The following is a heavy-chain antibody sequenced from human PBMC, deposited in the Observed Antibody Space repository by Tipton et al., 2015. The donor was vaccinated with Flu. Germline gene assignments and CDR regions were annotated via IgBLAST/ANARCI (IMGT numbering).Heavy chain of an antibody. J-gene: IGHJ3*02. CDR2: IYHRGSI. Sequence: TLSLTCMVFGDSISSDNWWSWVRQPPGKGLEWIGEIYHRGSINYNPSLKSRVTISVDDSTNQMSLHVGFVTATDTAVYYCARGAGGSGWYDGRDVFDIWGQGTMVTVSS. D-gene: IGHD6-19*01. CDR3: ARGAGGSGWYDGRDVFDI. CDR1: GDSISSDNW. V-gene: IGHV4-4*02.